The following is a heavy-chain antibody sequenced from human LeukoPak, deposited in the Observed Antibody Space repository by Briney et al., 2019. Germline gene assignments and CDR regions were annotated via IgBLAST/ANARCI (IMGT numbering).Heavy chain of an antibody. Sequence: GGSLRLSCAASGFTFSSYSMNWVRQAPGKGLEWVANIKQDGSEKYYVDSVKGRSTISRDNAKNSLYLQMNSLRAEDTAVYYCTRGDYSNSRGGQGTLVTVSS. CDR1: GFTFSSYS. CDR3: TRGDYSNSR. D-gene: IGHD4-11*01. J-gene: IGHJ4*02. CDR2: IKQDGSEK. V-gene: IGHV3-7*01.